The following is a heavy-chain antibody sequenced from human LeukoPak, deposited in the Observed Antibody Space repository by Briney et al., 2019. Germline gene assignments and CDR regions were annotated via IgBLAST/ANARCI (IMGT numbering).Heavy chain of an antibody. CDR1: GGSISSSSYY. CDR3: ARDSYYDSSGYYAGSNAFDI. D-gene: IGHD3-22*01. V-gene: IGHV4-39*07. Sequence: SETLSLTCTVSGGSISSSSYYWGRIRQPPGKGLEWIGSIYYSGSTYYNPSLKSRVTISVDTSKNQFSLKLSSVTAADTAVYYCARDSYYDSSGYYAGSNAFDIWGQGTMVTVSS. J-gene: IGHJ3*02. CDR2: IYYSGST.